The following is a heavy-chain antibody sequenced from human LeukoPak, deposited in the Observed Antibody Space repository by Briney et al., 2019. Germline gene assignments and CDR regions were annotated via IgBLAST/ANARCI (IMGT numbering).Heavy chain of an antibody. CDR1: GFPFNSYV. V-gene: IGHV3-23*01. J-gene: IGHJ3*01. CDR2: ISGSGGHT. D-gene: IGHD3-16*02. Sequence: GGSLRLSCAASGFPFNSYVMTWVRQAPGKGLEWVSGISGSGGHTYHADSVKGRFTVSRDNSKNTLYVQMNSLSPEDTALYSCAKGYYESLRGSYRSDAFDFWGQGTMVTVSS. CDR3: AKGYYESLRGSYRSDAFDF.